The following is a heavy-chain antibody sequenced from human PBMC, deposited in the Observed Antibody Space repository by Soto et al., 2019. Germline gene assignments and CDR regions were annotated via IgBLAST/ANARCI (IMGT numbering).Heavy chain of an antibody. V-gene: IGHV3-33*01. CDR3: AGDTARDKVRIYYGMDV. CDR1: GFTFSSYG. J-gene: IGHJ6*02. Sequence: QVQLVESGGGVVQPGRSLRLSCAASGFTFSSYGMHWVRQAPGKGLEWVAVIWYDGSNKYYADSVKGRFTISRDNSKNXXYLQMNSLRAEDTAVYYCAGDTARDKVRIYYGMDVWGQGTTVTVSS. D-gene: IGHD3-10*01. CDR2: IWYDGSNK.